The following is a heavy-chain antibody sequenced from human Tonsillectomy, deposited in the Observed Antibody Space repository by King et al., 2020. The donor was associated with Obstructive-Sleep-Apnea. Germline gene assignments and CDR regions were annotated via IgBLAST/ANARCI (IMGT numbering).Heavy chain of an antibody. CDR2: FYYSGST. CDR1: GASITSSTYY. Sequence: QLQESGPGLVKPSETLSLTCTVSGASITSSTYYWGWIRQPPGKGLEWIGSFYYSGSTYYKPSLKSRVSISADTSRNQFSLKLTLVTAADTAVYYCARVAVLLDGDSISWGQGTLVTVSS. J-gene: IGHJ5*02. CDR3: ARVAVLLDGDSIS. D-gene: IGHD4-17*01. V-gene: IGHV4-39*07.